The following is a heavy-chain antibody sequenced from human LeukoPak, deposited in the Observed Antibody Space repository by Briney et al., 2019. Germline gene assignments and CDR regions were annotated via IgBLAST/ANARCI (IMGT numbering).Heavy chain of an antibody. CDR2: IIPIFGTA. D-gene: IGHD1-7*01. CDR1: GCTFSSYA. Sequence: SVKVSCKASGCTFSSYAISWVRQAPGQGLEWMGGIIPIFGTANYAQKFQGRVTITADESTSTAYMELSSLRSEDTAVYYCARALTYNWNYDSYFDYWGQGTLVTVSS. V-gene: IGHV1-69*13. J-gene: IGHJ4*02. CDR3: ARALTYNWNYDSYFDY.